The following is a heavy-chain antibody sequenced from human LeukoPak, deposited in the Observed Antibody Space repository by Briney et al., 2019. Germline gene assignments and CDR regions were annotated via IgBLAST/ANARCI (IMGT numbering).Heavy chain of an antibody. CDR3: ARHFFRIVAVPADKGWFDP. Sequence: PSETLSLTCTVSGGSISSSSYYWGWIRQPPGKGLEWIGSIYYSGSTYYNPSLKSRVTMSVDTSKNQFSLKLSSVTAADTAVYYCARHFFRIVAVPADKGWFDPWGQGTLVTVSS. V-gene: IGHV4-39*01. CDR1: GGSISSSSYY. J-gene: IGHJ5*02. CDR2: IYYSGST. D-gene: IGHD2-2*01.